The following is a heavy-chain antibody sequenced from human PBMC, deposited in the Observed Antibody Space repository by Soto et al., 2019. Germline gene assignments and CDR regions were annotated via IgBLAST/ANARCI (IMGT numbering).Heavy chain of an antibody. J-gene: IGHJ6*01. Sequence: GESLTTSCKVSGYSFTSYGIVCVLQMPGKGLECVGIIYPGDSDTRYSPSFQGQVTISADKSISTAYLQWSSLKASDTAIYYCARFGVRYCSSTSCPPYGMDVWGQGTTVTVSS. CDR1: GYSFTSYG. CDR3: ARFGVRYCSSTSCPPYGMDV. V-gene: IGHV5-51*01. D-gene: IGHD2-2*01. CDR2: IYPGDSDT.